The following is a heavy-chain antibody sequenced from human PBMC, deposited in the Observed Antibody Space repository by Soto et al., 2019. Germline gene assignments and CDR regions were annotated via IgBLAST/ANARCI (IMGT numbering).Heavy chain of an antibody. J-gene: IGHJ5*02. V-gene: IGHV4-30-2*01. Sequence: SETLSLTCAVSGGSISSGGYSWSWIRQPPGKGLEWIGYIYHSGSTYYNPSLKSRVTISVDRSKNQFSLKLSSVTAADTAVYYCARVRGLGYCSGGSCYSGGIVSWFDPWGQGTLVTVSS. CDR2: IYHSGST. CDR3: ARVRGLGYCSGGSCYSGGIVSWFDP. D-gene: IGHD2-15*01. CDR1: GGSISSGGYS.